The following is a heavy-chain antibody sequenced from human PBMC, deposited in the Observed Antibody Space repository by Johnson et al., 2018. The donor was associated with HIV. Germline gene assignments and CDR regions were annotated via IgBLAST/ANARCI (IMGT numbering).Heavy chain of an antibody. D-gene: IGHD4-17*01. CDR3: ARDRGTVTTAQMAFDI. V-gene: IGHV3-30*02. CDR2: IRYDTSKK. Sequence: QMLLVESGGGVVQPGGSLRLSCVASGFTFSTYGMHWVRQAPGKGLEWVALIRYDTSKKYYADSVKGRFTISRDNSKNSLYLQMNSLRAEDTALYYCARDRGTVTTAQMAFDIGGQGTMVTGSS. CDR1: GFTFSTYG. J-gene: IGHJ3*02.